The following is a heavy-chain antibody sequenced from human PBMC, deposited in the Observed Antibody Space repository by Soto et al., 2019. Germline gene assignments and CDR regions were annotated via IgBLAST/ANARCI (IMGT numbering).Heavy chain of an antibody. CDR2: VSKSDYT. Sequence: GGSLRLSCEVSGFNFNNYGINWVRQAPGKGLEWVSSVSKSDYTYYSDSVKGRFTISRDNAKNSVSLQMNTLRAEDTAVYYCAREDSIIIPAVSDFWGQGTLVTVSA. CDR3: AREDSIIIPAVSDF. V-gene: IGHV3-21*01. J-gene: IGHJ4*02. D-gene: IGHD2-2*01. CDR1: GFNFNNYG.